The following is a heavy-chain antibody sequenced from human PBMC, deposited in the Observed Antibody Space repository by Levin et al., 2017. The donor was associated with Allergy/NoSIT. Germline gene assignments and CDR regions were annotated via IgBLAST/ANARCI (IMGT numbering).Heavy chain of an antibody. D-gene: IGHD6-13*01. CDR1: GFSFRSFG. V-gene: IGHV3-30*18. CDR2: ISYDGSDK. CDR3: AKDVGFGTSSWSLDF. Sequence: LSLTCAASGFSFRSFGMHWVRQAPGKGLEWVAVISYDGSDKNYADSAKGRFTISRDNTKNTLYLQMNSLRSEDAAVYYCAKDVGFGTSSWSLDFWGQGTLVTVSS. J-gene: IGHJ4*02.